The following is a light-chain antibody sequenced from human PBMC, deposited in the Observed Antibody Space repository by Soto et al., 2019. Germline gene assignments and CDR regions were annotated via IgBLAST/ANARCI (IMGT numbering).Light chain of an antibody. Sequence: SYVLTQPPSVSVAPGQTARITCGADNIGGKSVHWYQQKPGQAPVLVVYDIRDRPSGIPERFSGSNSGNTATLTISRVEAGDEADYYYQVWDSSSDHYVFGTGTKVTVL. CDR1: NIGGKS. CDR2: DIR. V-gene: IGLV3-21*02. J-gene: IGLJ1*01. CDR3: QVWDSSSDHYV.